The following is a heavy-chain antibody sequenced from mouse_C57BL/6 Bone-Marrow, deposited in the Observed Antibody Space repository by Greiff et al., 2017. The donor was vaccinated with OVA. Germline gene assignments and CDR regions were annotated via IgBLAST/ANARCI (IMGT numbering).Heavy chain of an antibody. J-gene: IGHJ3*01. CDR1: GYTFTSYW. V-gene: IGHV1-50*01. Sequence: QVQLQQPGAELVKPGASVKLSCKASGYTFTSYWMQWVKQRPGQGLEWIGEIDPSDSYTNYNQKFKGKATLTVDTSSSTAYMQLSSLTSEDSAVYYCAIGYYGSSYGFAYWGQGTLVTVSA. CDR2: IDPSDSYT. CDR3: AIGYYGSSYGFAY. D-gene: IGHD1-1*01.